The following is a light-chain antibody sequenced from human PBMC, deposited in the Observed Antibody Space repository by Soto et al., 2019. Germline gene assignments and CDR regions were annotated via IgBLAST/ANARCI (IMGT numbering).Light chain of an antibody. V-gene: IGKV1-33*01. Sequence: DIQMTQSPSSLSASVGDRVTITCQASQDISNYLNWYQQKPGKAPKLLIYDASNLETGVPSRFSGSGSGTEFTCTISSLQPEDIATYYCQQYDNLLFTFGPGTKVDSK. CDR2: DAS. CDR1: QDISNY. J-gene: IGKJ3*01. CDR3: QQYDNLLFT.